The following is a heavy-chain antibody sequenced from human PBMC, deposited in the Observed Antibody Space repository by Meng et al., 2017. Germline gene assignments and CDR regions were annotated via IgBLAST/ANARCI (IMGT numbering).Heavy chain of an antibody. D-gene: IGHD6-25*01. V-gene: IGHV3-11*01. Sequence: LVEYGGGLVKPGGSLRIACAASGFTFSDYYMSWIRQAPGKGLEWVSYISSSGSTIYYADSVKGRFTISRDNAKNSLYLQMNSLRAEDTAVYYCARDRSSSAIIPIGYWGQGTLVTVSS. CDR2: ISSSGSTI. CDR3: ARDRSSSAIIPIGY. J-gene: IGHJ4*02. CDR1: GFTFSDYY.